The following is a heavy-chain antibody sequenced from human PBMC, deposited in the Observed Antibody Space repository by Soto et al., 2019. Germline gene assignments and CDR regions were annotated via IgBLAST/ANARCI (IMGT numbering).Heavy chain of an antibody. V-gene: IGHV4-34*01. CDR3: ARERITMVRGALTDV. J-gene: IGHJ6*04. CDR1: GGSFSGYY. Sequence: PSETLSLTCAFYGGSFSGYYWSWIRQPPGKGLEWIGEINHSGSTNYNPSLKSRVTISVDTSKNQFSLKLSSVTAADTAVYYCARERITMVRGALTDVWGKGTTVTVSS. CDR2: INHSGST. D-gene: IGHD3-10*01.